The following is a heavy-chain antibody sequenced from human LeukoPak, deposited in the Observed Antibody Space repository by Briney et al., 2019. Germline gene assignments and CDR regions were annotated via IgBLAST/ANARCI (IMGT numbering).Heavy chain of an antibody. CDR3: ARALGGSGSYYEDY. D-gene: IGHD3-10*01. J-gene: IGHJ4*02. V-gene: IGHV3-21*01. Sequence: GGSLRLSCAASGFTFSSYGMNWVRQAPGKGLEWVSSISSSSSYKYYADSVKGRFTISRDNAKNSLYLQMNSLRAEDTAVYYCARALGGSGSYYEDYWGQGTLVTVSP. CDR1: GFTFSSYG. CDR2: ISSSSSYK.